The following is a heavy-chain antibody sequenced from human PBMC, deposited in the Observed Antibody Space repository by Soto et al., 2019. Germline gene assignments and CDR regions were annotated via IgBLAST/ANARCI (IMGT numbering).Heavy chain of an antibody. D-gene: IGHD6-19*01. CDR3: ARVAVAGLYYFDY. J-gene: IGHJ4*02. CDR1: GDSVSSSSAG. CDR2: TYYRFKWYS. V-gene: IGHV6-1*01. Sequence: PSQTLSLTCAISGDSVSSSSAGWNWIRQSPSRGLEWLGRTYYRFKWYSDYAISVKSRISISADTSKNQFSLHLNSVTPEDTAIYYCARVAVAGLYYFDYWGQGSLVTVSS.